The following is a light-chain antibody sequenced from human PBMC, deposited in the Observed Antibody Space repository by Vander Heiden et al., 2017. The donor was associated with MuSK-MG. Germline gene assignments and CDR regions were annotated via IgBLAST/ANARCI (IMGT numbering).Light chain of an antibody. V-gene: IGKV2-28*01. Sequence: DIVMTQSPPSLPFTPEEPASISCRSSQSLLYSNGYNYLDWYLQKPGQSPKLLIYLGSNRASGVPDRFSGSGSGTDFTLKISRVEAEDAGVYYCMQDLQDPLTFGGGTKVEIK. J-gene: IGKJ4*01. CDR3: MQDLQDPLT. CDR1: QSLLYSNGYNY. CDR2: LGS.